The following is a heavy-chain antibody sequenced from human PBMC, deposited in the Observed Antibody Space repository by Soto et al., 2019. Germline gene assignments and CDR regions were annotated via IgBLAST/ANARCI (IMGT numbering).Heavy chain of an antibody. CDR2: TYTGGST. D-gene: IGHD1-20*01. V-gene: IGHV3-53*02. CDR1: GFAVSTNY. CDR3: ARDPPITSDYAMDV. Sequence: EVQLVETGGDLIQSGGSLRLSCAASGFAVSTNYMMWVRQAPGKGLECISVTYTGGSTHYADSVKGRFTISRDDSSNTLYLQMNSLRAEDTAVYYCARDPPITSDYAMDVWGQGTTVIVSS. J-gene: IGHJ6*02.